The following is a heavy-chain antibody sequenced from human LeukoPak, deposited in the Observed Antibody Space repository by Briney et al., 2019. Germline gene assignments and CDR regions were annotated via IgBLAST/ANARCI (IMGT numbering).Heavy chain of an antibody. J-gene: IGHJ3*02. CDR1: GYTFTSYD. CDR2: MNPNSGNT. V-gene: IGHV1-8*03. Sequence: ASVKVSCKASGYTFTSYDINWVRQATGQGLEWMGWMNPNSGNTGYAQKFQGRGTITRNTSISTAYMELSSLRAEDTAVYYCARSRGYSYGYVVDAFDIWGQGTMVTVSS. CDR3: ARSRGYSYGYVVDAFDI. D-gene: IGHD5-18*01.